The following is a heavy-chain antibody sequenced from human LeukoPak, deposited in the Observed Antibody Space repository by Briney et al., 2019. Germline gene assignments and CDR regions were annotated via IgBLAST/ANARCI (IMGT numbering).Heavy chain of an antibody. V-gene: IGHV3-66*01. J-gene: IGHJ1*01. CDR1: GFSASNNY. D-gene: IGHD2-15*01. CDR3: ASDSYSPEYFQH. CDR2: IYSGGST. Sequence: GGSLRLSCAASGFSASNNYMSWVRQAPGKGLEWVSVIYSGGSTFYADSVKCRFTISRDNSKTTLYLQMNSLRAEDTAVYYCASDSYSPEYFQHWGQGTLVTVSS.